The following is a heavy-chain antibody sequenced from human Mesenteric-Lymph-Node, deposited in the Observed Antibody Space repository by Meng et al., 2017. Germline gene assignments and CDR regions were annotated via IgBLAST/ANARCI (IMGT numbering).Heavy chain of an antibody. D-gene: IGHD6-13*01. CDR3: ARDTGAIYSSSWYPEGHAFDI. CDR1: GYTFTSYG. Sequence: SVKVSCKASGYTFTSYGSSWVRQAPGQGLEWMGIINPSGGNTSDAQKFQGRVTMTRDTSTSTVYMELSSLRSEDTAVYSCARDTGAIYSSSWYPEGHAFDIWGQGKMV. CDR2: INPSGGNT. J-gene: IGHJ3*02. V-gene: IGHV1-46*01.